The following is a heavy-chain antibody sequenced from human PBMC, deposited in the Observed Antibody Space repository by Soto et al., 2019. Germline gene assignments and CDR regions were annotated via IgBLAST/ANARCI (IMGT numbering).Heavy chain of an antibody. CDR3: ATQGAYFEY. CDR1: GDTFRSNA. Sequence: SVKVSCKTPGDTFRSNAISWVRQAPGQGLEWVGGIIPILGTPNYAQSFQDRVTITADKSTNTVYMEVTSLTSEDTAVYYCATQGAYFEYWGQGTLVTVSS. D-gene: IGHD3-16*01. J-gene: IGHJ4*02. V-gene: IGHV1-69*10. CDR2: IIPILGTP.